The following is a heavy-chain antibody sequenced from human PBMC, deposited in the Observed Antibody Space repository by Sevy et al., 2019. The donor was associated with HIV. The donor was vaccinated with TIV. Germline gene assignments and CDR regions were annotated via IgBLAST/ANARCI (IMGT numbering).Heavy chain of an antibody. J-gene: IGHJ4*02. V-gene: IGHV3-7*01. CDR3: ARDDGNYYFHY. CDR1: GFTFSKYW. D-gene: IGHD1-7*01. Sequence: GGSLRLSCAASGFTFSKYWMGWVRQAPGKGLEWVANIKQDAGQKYYVDSVKGRFTISRKNAENSLYLQMNSLRAEDTAVYFCARDDGNYYFHYWGQGTLVTVSS. CDR2: IKQDAGQK.